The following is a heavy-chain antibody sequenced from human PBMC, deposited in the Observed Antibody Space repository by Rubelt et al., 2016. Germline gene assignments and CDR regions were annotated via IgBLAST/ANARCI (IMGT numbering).Heavy chain of an antibody. J-gene: IGHJ3*02. D-gene: IGHD5-12*01. CDR3: ARHGRTYSGYDLVTSDAFDI. Sequence: STNYNPSLKSRVTISVDTSKNQFSLKLSSVTAADTAVYYCARHGRTYSGYDLVTSDAFDIWGQGTMVTVSS. CDR2: ST. V-gene: IGHV4-59*08.